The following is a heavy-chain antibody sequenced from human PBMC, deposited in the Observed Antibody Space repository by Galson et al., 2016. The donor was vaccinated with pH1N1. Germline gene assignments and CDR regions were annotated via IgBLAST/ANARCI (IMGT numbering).Heavy chain of an antibody. D-gene: IGHD1-26*01. V-gene: IGHV5-51*01. CDR2: MYPDDSDI. CDR1: GYSFSSYW. CDR3: ARYSGSFFFDY. J-gene: IGHJ4*02. Sequence: QSGAEVKKPGESLKISCQVSGYSFSSYWVAWVRQMPGKGLEWVAIMYPDDSDIKYSPSFEGQVTISADKSISTAYLQWSSLKASDTAMYYCARYSGSFFFDYWGQGTLVTVSS.